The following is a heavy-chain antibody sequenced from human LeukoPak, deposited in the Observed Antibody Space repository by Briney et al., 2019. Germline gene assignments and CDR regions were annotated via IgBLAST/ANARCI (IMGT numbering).Heavy chain of an antibody. J-gene: IGHJ4*02. Sequence: GGSLRLSCVASGFSFGNYAMSWVRQAPGKGLEWVSGISGSGGSTYYADSVKGRFTISRDNSKNTLYLQMNSLRAEDTAVYYCAKRWGDDTYYFDFWGQGNLVTVSS. D-gene: IGHD3-10*01. CDR3: AKRWGDDTYYFDF. CDR2: ISGSGGST. CDR1: GFSFGNYA. V-gene: IGHV3-23*01.